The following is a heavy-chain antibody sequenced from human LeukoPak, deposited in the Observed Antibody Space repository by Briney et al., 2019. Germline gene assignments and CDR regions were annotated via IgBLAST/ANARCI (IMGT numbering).Heavy chain of an antibody. D-gene: IGHD3-10*01. CDR1: GGSFSGYY. CDR2: INHSGST. J-gene: IGHJ5*02. CDR3: ARDKGQYGSGTRGFTWFDP. V-gene: IGHV4-34*01. Sequence: SETLSLTCAVYGGSFSGYYWSWIRQPPGKGLEWIGEINHSGSTNYNPSLKSRVTMSVDMSKNQFSLMLNSVTAADTAVYYCARDKGQYGSGTRGFTWFDPWGQGTLVTVSS.